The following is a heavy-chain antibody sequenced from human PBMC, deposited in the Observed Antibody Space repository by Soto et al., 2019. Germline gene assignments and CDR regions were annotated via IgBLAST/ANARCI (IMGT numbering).Heavy chain of an antibody. CDR2: ISGSGGST. CDR1: GFTFSSYA. D-gene: IGHD1-26*01. Sequence: EVQLLESGGGLVQPGGSLRLSCAASGFTFSSYAMSWVRQAPGKGLEWVSAISGSGGSTYYADDVKGRFNISRDNSKNKLYLQMNSLRAEDTAVYYCAGGSYSSVDYWGQGTLVTVSS. V-gene: IGHV3-23*01. CDR3: AGGSYSSVDY. J-gene: IGHJ4*02.